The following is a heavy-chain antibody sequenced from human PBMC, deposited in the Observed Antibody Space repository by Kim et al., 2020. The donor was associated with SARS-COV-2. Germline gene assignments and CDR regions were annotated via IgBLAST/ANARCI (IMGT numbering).Heavy chain of an antibody. Sequence: ESLKISCKGSVSSFTSYWIGWVRQMPGKGLEWMGIIYPGDSDTRYSPSFQGQVTISADKSISTAYLQWSSLKASDTAMYYCARREIYGSGSYYTVDPWGHGSLVTVSS. CDR3: ARREIYGSGSYYTVDP. V-gene: IGHV5-51*01. CDR1: VSSFTSYW. D-gene: IGHD3-10*01. J-gene: IGHJ5*02. CDR2: IYPGDSDT.